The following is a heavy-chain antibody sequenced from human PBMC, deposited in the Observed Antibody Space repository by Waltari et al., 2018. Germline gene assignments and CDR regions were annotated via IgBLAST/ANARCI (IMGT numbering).Heavy chain of an antibody. D-gene: IGHD3-10*01. Sequence: EVQLVESGGGLVQPGGSLRLSCAASGFTFSRYWMTWVRQAPGKGLEWVANIKQDGSEKYYVDSVKGRFTISRDNAKNSLYLKINSLRAEDTAVYYCARYRDRGVGGLGIWGQGTMVTVSS. CDR3: ARYRDRGVGGLGI. J-gene: IGHJ3*02. CDR1: GFTFSRYW. CDR2: IKQDGSEK. V-gene: IGHV3-7*03.